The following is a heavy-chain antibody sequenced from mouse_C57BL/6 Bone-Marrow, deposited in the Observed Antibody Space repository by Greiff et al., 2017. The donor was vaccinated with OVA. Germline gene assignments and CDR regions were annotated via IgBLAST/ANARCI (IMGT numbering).Heavy chain of an antibody. CDR2: IHPNSGST. V-gene: IGHV1-64*01. J-gene: IGHJ3*01. Sequence: VQLQQPGAELVKPGASVKLSCKASGYTFTSYWMHWVKQRPGQGLEWIGMIHPNSGSTNYNEKFKSKATLTVDKSSSTAYMQLSSLTSEDSAVYYCARSTYSNYDFAYWGQGTLVTVSA. D-gene: IGHD2-5*01. CDR3: ARSTYSNYDFAY. CDR1: GYTFTSYW.